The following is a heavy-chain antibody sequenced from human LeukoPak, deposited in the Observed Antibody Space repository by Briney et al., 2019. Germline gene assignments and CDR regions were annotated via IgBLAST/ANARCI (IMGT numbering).Heavy chain of an antibody. Sequence: GGSLRLSCAASGFTFSRYWMSWVRQAPGKGLEWVANIKQDGSEKYYVDSVKGRFTISRDNAKNSLYLQMNSLRAEDTAVYYCARDLMVRGVPDGYWGQGTLVTVSS. CDR2: IKQDGSEK. CDR1: GFTFSRYW. J-gene: IGHJ4*02. V-gene: IGHV3-7*01. D-gene: IGHD3-10*01. CDR3: ARDLMVRGVPDGY.